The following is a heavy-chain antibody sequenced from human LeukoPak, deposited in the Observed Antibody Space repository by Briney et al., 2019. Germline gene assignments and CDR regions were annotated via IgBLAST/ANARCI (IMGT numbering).Heavy chain of an antibody. CDR3: AGPCRFSSTLGFCH. V-gene: IGHV3-23*01. D-gene: IGHD6-13*01. CDR2: ISGSGGST. Sequence: GGSLRLSCAASGFTFSSYAMSWVRQAPGKGLEWVSAISGSGGSTYYADSVKGRFTISRDNSKNTLYLQMNSLRAEDTAVYYCAGPCRFSSTLGFCHWGQGTLVTVSS. J-gene: IGHJ4*02. CDR1: GFTFSSYA.